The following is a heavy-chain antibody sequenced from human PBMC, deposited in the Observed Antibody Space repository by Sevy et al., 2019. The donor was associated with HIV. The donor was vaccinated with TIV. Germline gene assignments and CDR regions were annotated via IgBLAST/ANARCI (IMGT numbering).Heavy chain of an antibody. D-gene: IGHD1-26*01. Sequence: ASAKVSCKASGYTFTSYAMHWVRQAPGQRLEWMGWINAGNGNTKYSQKFQGRVTITRDTSASTAYMELSSLRSEDTAVYYCASPSSGRYYAFDIWGQGTMVTVSS. CDR1: GYTFTSYA. V-gene: IGHV1-3*01. CDR3: ASPSSGRYYAFDI. J-gene: IGHJ3*02. CDR2: INAGNGNT.